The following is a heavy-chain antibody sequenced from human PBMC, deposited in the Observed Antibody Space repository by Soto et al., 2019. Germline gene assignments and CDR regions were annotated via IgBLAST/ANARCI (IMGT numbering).Heavy chain of an antibody. CDR1: GFSLSTTAMG. D-gene: IGHD3-9*01. CDR2: FYWDDDK. Sequence: QITLKESGPTLVKPTQTLTLTCTFSGFSLSTTAMGVAWIRQPPGKALEWLALFYWDDDKRYSPSLKSRLTITKDTSKNPVVLTLTHLDPVDTATYYCAHSRKSYYDILTGSNSWGQGTLVTVSS. J-gene: IGHJ4*02. V-gene: IGHV2-5*02. CDR3: AHSRKSYYDILTGSNS.